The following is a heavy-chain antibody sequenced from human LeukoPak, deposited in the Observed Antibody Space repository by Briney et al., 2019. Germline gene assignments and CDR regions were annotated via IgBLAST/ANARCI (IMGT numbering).Heavy chain of an antibody. CDR3: ARFAHYYDSSGYYWSYYYYYGMDV. CDR1: GGSISSYY. CDR2: IYYSGST. V-gene: IGHV4-59*01. J-gene: IGHJ6*02. Sequence: PSETLSLTCTVSGGSISSYYWSWIRQPPGKGLEWIGYIYYSGSTNYNPSLKSRVTISVDTSKNQFSLKLSSVTAADTAVYYCARFAHYYDSSGYYWSYYYYYGMDVWGRGTTVTVSS. D-gene: IGHD3-22*01.